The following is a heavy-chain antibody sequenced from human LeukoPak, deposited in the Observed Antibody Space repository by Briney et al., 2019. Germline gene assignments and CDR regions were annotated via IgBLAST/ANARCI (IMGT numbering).Heavy chain of an antibody. CDR3: ARDSSTSGIDY. V-gene: IGHV4-31*03. CDR1: GGSISSGGYY. Sequence: SQTLSLTCTVSGGSISSGGYYWSWIRQHPGKGLEWIGYIYYSGSTYYNPSLKSRVTISVDTSKNRFSLKLSSVTAADTAVYYCARDSSTSGIDYWGQGTLVTVSS. CDR2: IYYSGST. J-gene: IGHJ4*02. D-gene: IGHD2-2*01.